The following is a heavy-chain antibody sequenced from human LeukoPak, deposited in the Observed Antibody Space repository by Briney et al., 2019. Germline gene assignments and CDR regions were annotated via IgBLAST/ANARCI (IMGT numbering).Heavy chain of an antibody. Sequence: PGGSLRLSCATSGFTFSSNWMSWVRHVPGRGLDWVAHIKPDGSAQYYAASVKGRFTISRDNAKNSLYLQMNSLRAEDTAVYYCARDDLYYYDSSGYSGFDYWGQGTLVTVSS. J-gene: IGHJ4*02. CDR1: GFTFSSNW. D-gene: IGHD3-22*01. CDR3: ARDDLYYYDSSGYSGFDY. V-gene: IGHV3-7*01. CDR2: IKPDGSAQ.